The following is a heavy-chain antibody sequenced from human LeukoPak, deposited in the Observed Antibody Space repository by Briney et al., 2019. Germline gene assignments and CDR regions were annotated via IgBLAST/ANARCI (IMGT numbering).Heavy chain of an antibody. J-gene: IGHJ5*02. V-gene: IGHV4-30-2*01. Sequence: SDTLSLTCAVSGGPISSGGYLWRWIRQPPGRGLEWIGYIYHSGSPYYNPALKSRVTISVDRSKNQFSLKLRSVPAADTAVDYCARGGDLWLCWFDPWGQGTLVTVSS. D-gene: IGHD2-21*02. CDR3: ARGGDLWLCWFDP. CDR2: IYHSGSP. CDR1: GGPISSGGYL.